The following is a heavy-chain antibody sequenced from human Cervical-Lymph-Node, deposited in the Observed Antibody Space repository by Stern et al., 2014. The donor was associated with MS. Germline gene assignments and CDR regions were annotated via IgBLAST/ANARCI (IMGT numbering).Heavy chain of an antibody. Sequence: EDQLVESGGGLVQPGGSLRLSCATSGFTFSGHWMSWIRQAPGKRPGWVAHIKQGGNEKYYVDSVKGRFTISRDDAKNSVHLQMNSLRAEDTAIYYCARGPAYGDRTDFFDQWGQGTLVTVSS. V-gene: IGHV3-7*03. D-gene: IGHD4-17*01. CDR3: ARGPAYGDRTDFFDQ. CDR1: GFTFSGHW. J-gene: IGHJ4*02. CDR2: IKQGGNEK.